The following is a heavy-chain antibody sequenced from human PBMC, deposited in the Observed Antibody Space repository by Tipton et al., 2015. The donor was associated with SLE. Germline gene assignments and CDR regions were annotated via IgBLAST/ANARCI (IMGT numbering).Heavy chain of an antibody. CDR1: GGSISSYY. V-gene: IGHV4-59*01. CDR3: ARERQGYGSEPFFDY. Sequence: TLSLTCTVSGGSISSYYWSWIRQPPGKGLEWIGYIYYSGSTNYNPSLKIRVPISVDTSKNQFSLKLSSVTAADTAVYYCARERQGYGSEPFFDYWGQGTLVAVSS. CDR2: IYYSGST. D-gene: IGHD3-10*01. J-gene: IGHJ4*02.